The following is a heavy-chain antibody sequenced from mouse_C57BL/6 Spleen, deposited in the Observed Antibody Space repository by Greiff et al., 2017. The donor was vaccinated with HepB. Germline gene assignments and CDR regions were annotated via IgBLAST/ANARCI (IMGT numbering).Heavy chain of an antibody. CDR2: IDPSDSYT. CDR1: GYTFTSYW. CDR3: ARRGITTVVAEYFDV. V-gene: IGHV1-69*01. Sequence: VQLQQPGAELVMPGASVKLSCKASGYTFTSYWMHWVKQRPGQGLEWIGEIDPSDSYTNYNQKFKGKSTLTVDKSSSTAYMQLSSLTSEDSAVYYCARRGITTVVAEYFDVWGTGTTVTVSS. D-gene: IGHD1-1*01. J-gene: IGHJ1*03.